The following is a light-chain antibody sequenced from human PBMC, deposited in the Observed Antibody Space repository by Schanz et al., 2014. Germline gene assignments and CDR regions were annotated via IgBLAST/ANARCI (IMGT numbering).Light chain of an antibody. Sequence: QSALTQPPSASGSPGQSVTISCTGTSSDVGGYNFVSWYQQIPGKAPKLMIYKVTQRPSGVPDRFSGSKSGNTASLTVSGLQADDEADYCCSSYADSSTLFGPGTKLTVL. CDR2: KVT. J-gene: IGLJ1*01. CDR3: SSYADSSTL. V-gene: IGLV2-8*01. CDR1: SSDVGGYNF.